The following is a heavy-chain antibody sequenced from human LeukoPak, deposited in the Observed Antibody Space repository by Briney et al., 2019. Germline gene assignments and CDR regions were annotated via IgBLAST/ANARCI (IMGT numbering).Heavy chain of an antibody. CDR2: ISAYNGNT. CDR3: ARAHRPLTFDY. J-gene: IGHJ4*01. V-gene: IGHV1-18*01. CDR1: GYTFTSYG. Sequence: EASVKVSCKASGYTFTSYGISWVRQAPGQGLEWMGWISAYNGNTNYAQKLQGRVTMTTDPSRRAAYMQLRRLRSDDPAVYYCARAHRPLTFDYWGQGTPVTVSS.